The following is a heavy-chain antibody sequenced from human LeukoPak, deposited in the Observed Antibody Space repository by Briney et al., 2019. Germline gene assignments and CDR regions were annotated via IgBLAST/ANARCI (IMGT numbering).Heavy chain of an antibody. Sequence: PSQTLSLTCTVSGGSISSGSYYWSWIRQPAGKELEWIGRIYTSGSTNYNPSLKSRVTISVDTSKNQFSLKLSSVTAADTAVYYCARAGLLRYMDVWGKGTTVTVSS. V-gene: IGHV4-61*02. CDR1: GGSISSGSYY. CDR2: IYTSGST. CDR3: ARAGLLRYMDV. J-gene: IGHJ6*03.